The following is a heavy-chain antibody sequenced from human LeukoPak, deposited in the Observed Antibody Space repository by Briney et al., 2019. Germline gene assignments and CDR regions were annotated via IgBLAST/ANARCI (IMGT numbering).Heavy chain of an antibody. Sequence: PGGSLRLSCAASGFTFSSYSMNWVREAPGRRLEWVSYISSSSSTIYYADSVKGRFTISRDNAKNSLYLQMNSLRAEDTAVYYCARGYSSSWYFDYWGQGTLVTVSS. CDR1: GFTFSSYS. J-gene: IGHJ4*02. CDR2: ISSSSSTI. V-gene: IGHV3-48*04. D-gene: IGHD6-13*01. CDR3: ARGYSSSWYFDY.